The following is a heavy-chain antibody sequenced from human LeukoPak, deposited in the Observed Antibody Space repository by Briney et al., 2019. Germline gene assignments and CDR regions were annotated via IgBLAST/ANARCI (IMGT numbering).Heavy chain of an antibody. V-gene: IGHV3-11*06. CDR2: ISSSSSHT. CDR3: ARDRELFGLGNNWFRYSDF. D-gene: IGHD1-20*01. Sequence: PGGSLRLSCGASEFAFSDFYMTWIRQAPGKGLEWVSYISSSSSHTNYADSVKGRFTISRDNAKNSLYLQMNSLRAEDTAVYYCARDRELFGLGNNWFRYSDFWGRGTLVTVSS. J-gene: IGHJ2*01. CDR1: EFAFSDFY.